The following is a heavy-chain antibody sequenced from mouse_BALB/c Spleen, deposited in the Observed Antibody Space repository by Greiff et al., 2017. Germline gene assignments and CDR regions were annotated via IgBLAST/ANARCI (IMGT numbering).Heavy chain of an antibody. D-gene: IGHD2-2*01. V-gene: IGHV5-17*02. J-gene: IGHJ4*01. CDR1: GFTFSSFG. CDR2: ISSGSSTI. Sequence: EVKLMESGGGLVQPGGSRKLSCAASGFTFSSFGMHWVRQAPEKGLEWVAYISSGSSTIYYADTVKGRFTISRDNPKNTLFLQMTSLRSEDTAMYYCARSWLRQEYYYAMDYWGQGTSVTVSS. CDR3: ARSWLRQEYYYAMDY.